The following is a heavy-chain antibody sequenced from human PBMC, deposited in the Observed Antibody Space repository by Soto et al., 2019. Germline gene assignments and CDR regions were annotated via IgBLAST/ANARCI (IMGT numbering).Heavy chain of an antibody. V-gene: IGHV3-33*01. CDR2: IWYDGSKR. D-gene: IGHD6-19*01. J-gene: IGHJ3*01. CDR1: GFSFRNYG. Sequence: QEQLVESGGGVVQPGRSLRLSCAASGFSFRNYGIHWVRQAPGKGLDWVAVIWYDGSKRYYADSVRGRFTISRDNPGNTVHLQMDSLRAEDTAVYYCARGWGSGAHHGCLEVWGQGTTVVVS. CDR3: ARGWGSGAHHGCLEV.